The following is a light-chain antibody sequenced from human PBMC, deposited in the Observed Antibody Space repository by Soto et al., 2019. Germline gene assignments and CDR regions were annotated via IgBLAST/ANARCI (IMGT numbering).Light chain of an antibody. CDR1: QSISSY. V-gene: IGKV1-39*01. Sequence: DIQMTQSPSSLSASVGDRVTITCRASQSISSYLNWYQQKPGKAPKLLIYAASSLQSGVPSRFSGSGSGTDFTLTISSLQPEDFATYYCHHYNSYSEAFGQGTKVDIK. CDR2: AAS. J-gene: IGKJ1*01. CDR3: HHYNSYSEA.